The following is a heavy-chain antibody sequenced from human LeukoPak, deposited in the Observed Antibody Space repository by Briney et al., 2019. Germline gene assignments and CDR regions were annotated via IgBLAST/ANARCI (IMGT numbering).Heavy chain of an antibody. J-gene: IGHJ6*03. V-gene: IGHV6-1*01. CDR3: ARDGGSSSWYEWDYYYYYMDV. CDR2: TYYRSKWYN. Sequence: SQTLSLTCAISGDSVSSNSAAWNWIRQSPSRGLEWLGRTYYRSKWYNDYAVSVKSRITINPDTSKNQFSLQLNSVTPEDTAVYYCARDGGSSSWYEWDYYYYYMDVWGKGTTVTISS. D-gene: IGHD6-13*01. CDR1: GDSVSSNSAA.